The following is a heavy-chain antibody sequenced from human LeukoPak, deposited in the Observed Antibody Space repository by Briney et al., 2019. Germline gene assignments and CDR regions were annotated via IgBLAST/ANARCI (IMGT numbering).Heavy chain of an antibody. D-gene: IGHD3-22*01. CDR1: GGTFSSYA. CDR3: ATAHYYYDSSGYFPFDY. CDR2: IIPIFGTA. V-gene: IGHV1-69*13. J-gene: IGHJ4*02. Sequence: SVKVSCKASGGTFSSYAISWARQAPGQGLEWMGGIIPIFGTANYAQKFQGRVTITADESTNTAYMELSSLRSEDTAVYYCATAHYYYDSSGYFPFDYWGQGTLVTVSS.